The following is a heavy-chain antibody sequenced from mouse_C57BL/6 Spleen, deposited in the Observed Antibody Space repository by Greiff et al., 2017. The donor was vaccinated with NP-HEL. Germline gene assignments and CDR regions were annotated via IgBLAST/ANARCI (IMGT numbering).Heavy chain of an antibody. CDR3: ARPYYGSGGAMDY. J-gene: IGHJ4*01. CDR2: ISSGSSTI. Sequence: EVHLVESGGGLVKPGGSLKLSCAASGFTFSDYGMHWVRQAPEKGLEWVAYISSGSSTIYYADTVKGRFTISRDNAKNTLFLQMTSLRSEDTAMYYCARPYYGSGGAMDYWGQGTSVTVSS. D-gene: IGHD1-1*01. V-gene: IGHV5-17*01. CDR1: GFTFSDYG.